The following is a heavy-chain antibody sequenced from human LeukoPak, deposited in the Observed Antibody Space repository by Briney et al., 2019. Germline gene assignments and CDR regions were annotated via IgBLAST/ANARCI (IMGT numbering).Heavy chain of an antibody. CDR1: GFTFSSHS. D-gene: IGHD6-6*01. CDR3: ARVRRSSHGFDP. J-gene: IGHJ5*02. V-gene: IGHV3-21*01. Sequence: GGSLRLSCAASGFTFSSHSMNWVRQAPGKGLEWVSSISSSNSYIYYAESVKGRFTISRDNAKSSLYLQMNSLRAEDTAVYYCARVRRSSHGFDPWGQGTLVTVSS. CDR2: ISSSNSYI.